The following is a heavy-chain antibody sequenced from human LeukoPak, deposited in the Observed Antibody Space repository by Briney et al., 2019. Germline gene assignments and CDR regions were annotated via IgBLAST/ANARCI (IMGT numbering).Heavy chain of an antibody. Sequence: SQTLSLTCTVSGGSISSGSYYWSWIRQPAGKGLEWIGRIYTSGSTNYNPSLKSRVTISVDTSKNQFSLKLSSVTAADTAVYYCARVSSVVVTSTWDWFDPWGQGTLVTVSS. CDR1: GGSISSGSYY. CDR3: ARVSSVVVTSTWDWFDP. CDR2: IYTSGST. J-gene: IGHJ5*02. D-gene: IGHD2-21*01. V-gene: IGHV4-61*02.